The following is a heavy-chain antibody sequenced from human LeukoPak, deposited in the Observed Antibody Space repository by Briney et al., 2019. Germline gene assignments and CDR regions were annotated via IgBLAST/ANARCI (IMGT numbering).Heavy chain of an antibody. V-gene: IGHV1-46*01. J-gene: IGHJ6*03. Sequence: ASVKVPCKTSGYTFTNYDINWVRQAPGQGLEWMGIINPSGGSTSYAQKFQGRVTMTRDTSTSTVYMELSSLRSEDTAVYYCARGPPSYYYYMDVWGKGTTVTISS. CDR3: ARGPPSYYYYMDV. CDR1: GYTFTNYD. CDR2: INPSGGST.